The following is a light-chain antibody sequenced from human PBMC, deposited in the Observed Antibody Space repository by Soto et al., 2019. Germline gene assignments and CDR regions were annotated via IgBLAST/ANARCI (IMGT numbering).Light chain of an antibody. CDR1: QSVSSKS. CDR3: QQYGSSPRGT. Sequence: EIVLTQSPGTLSLSPGERATLSCWASQSVSSKSLAWYQQKPGQAPRLLIYGATSRATGVPDRFSGSGSGTDFTLTISSLEPEDFAVYYCQQYGSSPRGTFGQGTKVDI. CDR2: GAT. V-gene: IGKV3-20*01. J-gene: IGKJ1*01.